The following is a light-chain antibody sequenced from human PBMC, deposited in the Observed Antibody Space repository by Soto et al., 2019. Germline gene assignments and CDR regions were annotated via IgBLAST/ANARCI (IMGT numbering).Light chain of an antibody. CDR2: AAS. CDR3: QQYYRYPRT. Sequence: AIRMNQTPSLLSSSTGDRVTITCRASQGNSSYLAWYQQNPGKAPKLLIDAASTLQSGVPSTFSGSGSGTDFTLTISCLQSEDFATYYCQQYYRYPRTFGQGTKVDIK. J-gene: IGKJ1*01. CDR1: QGNSSY. V-gene: IGKV1-8*01.